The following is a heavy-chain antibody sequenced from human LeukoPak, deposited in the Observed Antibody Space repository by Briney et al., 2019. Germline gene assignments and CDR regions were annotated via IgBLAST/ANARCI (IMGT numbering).Heavy chain of an antibody. J-gene: IGHJ4*02. Sequence: ASVEVSCKASGYTFTGYYMHWVRQAPGQGLEWMGWINPNSGGTNYAQKFQGRVTMTRDTSISTAYMELSRLRSDDTAVYYCARGPPEQWLHDYYFDYWGQGTLVTVSS. D-gene: IGHD6-19*01. V-gene: IGHV1-2*02. CDR1: GYTFTGYY. CDR2: INPNSGGT. CDR3: ARGPPEQWLHDYYFDY.